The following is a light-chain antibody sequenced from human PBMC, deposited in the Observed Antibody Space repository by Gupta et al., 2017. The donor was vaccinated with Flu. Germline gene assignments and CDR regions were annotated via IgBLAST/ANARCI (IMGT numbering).Light chain of an antibody. CDR2: ENS. V-gene: IGLV6-57*01. J-gene: IGLJ2*01. CDR3: HDYDTNTVI. Sequence: STGSIASSFVQWCQRRPGSSPTTVIYENSQRPSGVPDRFSGSIDSASNSASLTISGLKTEDEAYYHCHDYDTNTVIFGGGTKLTVL. CDR1: TGSIASSF.